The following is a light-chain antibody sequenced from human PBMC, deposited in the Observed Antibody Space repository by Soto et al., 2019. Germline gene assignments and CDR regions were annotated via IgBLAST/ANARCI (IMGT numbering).Light chain of an antibody. Sequence: DIQITQSPSAMSASVGDRVIITCRSSQPISNYLAWFQQKPGQAPKRLIYAASTLQSGVPSRFSGSGSGTEFSLTIDTLEPEDFATYFCLQHKSYQWTFGQGTKVDIK. CDR1: QPISNY. CDR2: AAS. V-gene: IGKV1-17*03. J-gene: IGKJ1*01. CDR3: LQHKSYQWT.